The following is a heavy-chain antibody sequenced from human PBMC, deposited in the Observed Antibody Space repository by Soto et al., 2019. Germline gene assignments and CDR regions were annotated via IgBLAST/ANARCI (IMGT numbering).Heavy chain of an antibody. J-gene: IGHJ4*02. V-gene: IGHV1-3*01. CDR2: MNAGVGNT. CDR1: GYTFTDYA. CDR3: ARDTGYTFRWLNY. Sequence: HVELVQSGADVKKPGASVTISCKASGYTFTDYALHWVRQAPGQRLEWMGWMNAGVGNTLYSQKFQGRITIIRDPSASTAYMELNSLKSEDTAIYYCARDTGYTFRWLNYWGPGTLVTVSS. D-gene: IGHD5-18*01.